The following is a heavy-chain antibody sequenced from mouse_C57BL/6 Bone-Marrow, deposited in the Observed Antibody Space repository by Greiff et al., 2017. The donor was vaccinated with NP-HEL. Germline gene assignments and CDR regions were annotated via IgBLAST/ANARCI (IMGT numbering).Heavy chain of an antibody. Sequence: EVKLVESGGGLVQPGGSLSLSCAASGVNFNDHYMSGVRQPPGKAREGGGVRRKKANGYTTEYSASVKGRFTISRDNSQSILYLQMNALRAEDSATYYCARSIYYDYADDPFYAMDYWGQGTSVTVSS. CDR3: ARSIYYDYADDPFYAMDY. D-gene: IGHD2-4*01. CDR2: RRKKANGYTT. V-gene: IGHV7-3*01. CDR1: GVNFNDHY. J-gene: IGHJ4*01.